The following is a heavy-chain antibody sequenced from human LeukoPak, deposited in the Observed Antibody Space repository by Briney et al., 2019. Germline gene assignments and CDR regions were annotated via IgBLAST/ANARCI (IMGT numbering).Heavy chain of an antibody. Sequence: PSETLSLTCTVSGGSISSSSYYWGWIRQPPGKGLEWIGSIYYSGSTYYNPSLKGRVTISIDTSKNQFSLKLSSVTAADTAVYYCARQLSPRTVPDWFDPWGQGTLVTVSS. D-gene: IGHD1-14*01. J-gene: IGHJ5*02. CDR3: ARQLSPRTVPDWFDP. CDR2: IYYSGST. CDR1: GGSISSSSYY. V-gene: IGHV4-39*01.